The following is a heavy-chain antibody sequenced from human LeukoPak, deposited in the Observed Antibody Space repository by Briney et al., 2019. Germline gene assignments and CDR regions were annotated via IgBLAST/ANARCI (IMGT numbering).Heavy chain of an antibody. CDR1: GFTFRDYA. CDR3: ARANYYDSSGYL. D-gene: IGHD3-22*01. CDR2: ISSSGSTI. Sequence: GGSLRLSCAATGFTFRDYAMAWVRQAPGRGLEWVSAISSSGSTIYYADSVKGRFTISRDNAKNSLYLQMNSLRAEDTAVYYCARANYYDSSGYLWGQGTLVTVSS. V-gene: IGHV3-11*01. J-gene: IGHJ4*02.